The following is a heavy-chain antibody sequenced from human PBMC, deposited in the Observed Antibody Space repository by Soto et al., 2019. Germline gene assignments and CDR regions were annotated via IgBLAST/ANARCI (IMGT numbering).Heavy chain of an antibody. CDR2: IFYNGGT. D-gene: IGHD2-8*01. V-gene: IGHV4-61*03. CDR1: GGSVNSGGYY. Sequence: AETLSLTCTVSGGSVNSGGYYWSWIRQPPGKGLEWIGFIFYNGGTSYNPSLGSRVTISADTSKTLFSLNLNFVTAADTAVYYCARGDHGPRRFYFDTWGQGTLVTVYS. CDR3: ARGDHGPRRFYFDT. J-gene: IGHJ4*02.